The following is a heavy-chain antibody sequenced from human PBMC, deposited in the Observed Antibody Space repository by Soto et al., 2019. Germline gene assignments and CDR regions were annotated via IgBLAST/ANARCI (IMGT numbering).Heavy chain of an antibody. J-gene: IGHJ4*02. CDR3: AAWAEGATEVH. D-gene: IGHD2-15*01. V-gene: IGHV3-33*01. CDR1: GFSFSVYG. Sequence: GWSLRLSCETSGFSFSVYGMYSVRQAPGKVLEWVAVIWYDESKQFYAASVEGRFTISRDNSKAILYLQMNSLRAEDTAVYYCAAWAEGATEVHWGQGILVSVSS. CDR2: IWYDESKQ.